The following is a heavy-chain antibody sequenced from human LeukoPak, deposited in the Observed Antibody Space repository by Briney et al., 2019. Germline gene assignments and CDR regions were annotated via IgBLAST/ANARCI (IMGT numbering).Heavy chain of an antibody. V-gene: IGHV4-59*01. Sequence: SETPSLTCTVSGDSISPYYWSWIRQSPGKGLEWIGYVYYSGSSNYNPSLKSRVTISVDTSKNHFSLKLSSVTAADTAVYYCARYGSAWAFDYWGQGALVTVSS. CDR3: ARYGSAWAFDY. J-gene: IGHJ4*02. CDR1: GDSISPYY. D-gene: IGHD1-26*01. CDR2: VYYSGSS.